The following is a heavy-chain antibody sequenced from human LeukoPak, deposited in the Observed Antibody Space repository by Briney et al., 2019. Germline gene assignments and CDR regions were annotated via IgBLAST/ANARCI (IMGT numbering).Heavy chain of an antibody. CDR2: IFHSGST. Sequence: PSETLSLTCTVSGGSISNYYWTWLRQPPGKGLEWIGYIFHSGSTKYNPSLQSRVTISVDTSKNRFSLKLSSVTAADTAVYYCARHSPTYYDFDYWGQGTLVTVPS. V-gene: IGHV4-59*08. J-gene: IGHJ4*02. CDR3: ARHSPTYYDFDY. D-gene: IGHD3-10*01. CDR1: GGSISNYY.